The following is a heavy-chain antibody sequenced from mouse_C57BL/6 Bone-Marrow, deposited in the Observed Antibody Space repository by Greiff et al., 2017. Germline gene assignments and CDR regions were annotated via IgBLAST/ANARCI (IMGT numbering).Heavy chain of an antibody. V-gene: IGHV1-59*01. CDR1: GYTFTSYW. J-gene: IGHJ2*01. CDR3: ARGAVAY. D-gene: IGHD3-3*01. Sequence: VQLQQPGAELVRPGTSVKLSCKASGYTFTSYWMHWVKQRPGQGLEWIGVIDPSDSYTNYNQKFKGKATLTVDTSSSTAYMQLSSLTSEDSAVYYCARGAVAYWGQGTTLTVSS. CDR2: IDPSDSYT.